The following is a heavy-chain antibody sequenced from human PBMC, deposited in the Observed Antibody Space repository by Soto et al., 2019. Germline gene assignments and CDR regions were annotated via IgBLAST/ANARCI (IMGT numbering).Heavy chain of an antibody. J-gene: IGHJ4*02. Sequence: QVQLVESGGGVVQPGRSLRLSCAASGFTFSSYGMHWVRQAPGKGLEWVAVISYDGSNKYYADSVKGRFTISRDNSKNKLYLQMNSLRAEDTAVYYCAKDLTGMYYFDYWGQGTLVTVSS. D-gene: IGHD1-1*01. CDR3: AKDLTGMYYFDY. V-gene: IGHV3-30*18. CDR2: ISYDGSNK. CDR1: GFTFSSYG.